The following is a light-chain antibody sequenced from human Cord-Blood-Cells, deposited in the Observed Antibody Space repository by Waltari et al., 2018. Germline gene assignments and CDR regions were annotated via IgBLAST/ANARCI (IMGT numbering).Light chain of an antibody. CDR3: SSYAGSNNLV. CDR1: SSHVGGYKY. J-gene: IGLJ2*01. Sequence: QSALTQPPSASGSPGKSVTISCTETSSHVGGYKYVSWYQQHPGKAPKLMIYEVSKRPSGVPDRFSGSKSGNTASLTVSGLQAEDEADYYCSSYAGSNNLVFGGGTKLTVL. V-gene: IGLV2-8*01. CDR2: EVS.